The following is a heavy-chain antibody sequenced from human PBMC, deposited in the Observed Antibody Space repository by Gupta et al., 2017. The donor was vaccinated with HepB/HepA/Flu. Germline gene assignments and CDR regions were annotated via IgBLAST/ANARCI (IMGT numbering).Heavy chain of an antibody. CDR2: IYHSGST. J-gene: IGHJ4*02. V-gene: IGHV4-30-2*01. D-gene: IGHD2/OR15-2a*01. CDR3: ARGTKEGIVGGMDYFDY. CDR1: GYS. Sequence: GYSWSWIRQPPGKGLEWIGYIYHSGSTYYNPSLKSRVTISVDRSKNQFSLKLSSVTAADTAVYYCARGTKEGIVGGMDYFDYWGQGTLVTVSS.